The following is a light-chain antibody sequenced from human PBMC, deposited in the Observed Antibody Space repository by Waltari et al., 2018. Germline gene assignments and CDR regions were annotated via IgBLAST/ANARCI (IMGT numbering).Light chain of an antibody. CDR3: SSYGGRNNLL. CDR2: EVN. Sequence: QSALTQPPSASGSPGQSVPISCTGTSSDVGSFNYVSWYQQYPGKTPKLLIYEVNKRPSGIPDRFSGSKSGNTASLTVSGLQAEDEAEYYCSSYGGRNNLLFGEGTKLTVL. V-gene: IGLV2-8*01. CDR1: SSDVGSFNY. J-gene: IGLJ3*02.